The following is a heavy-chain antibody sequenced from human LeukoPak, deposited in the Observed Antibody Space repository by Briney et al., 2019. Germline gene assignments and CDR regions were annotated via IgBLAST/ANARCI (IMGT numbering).Heavy chain of an antibody. Sequence: SETLSLTCPVPGGSISSRTYYWGWFRQPPGKGLEWIGSIYYDGSTYYNPSLKSRVTLSVDTSKNQFSLKLNSVTAADTAVYYCARVDSSVLAAHFDYWGQGTLVTVSS. CDR3: ARVDSSVLAAHFDY. D-gene: IGHD6-6*01. CDR1: GGSISSRTYY. J-gene: IGHJ4*02. V-gene: IGHV4-39*07. CDR2: IYYDGST.